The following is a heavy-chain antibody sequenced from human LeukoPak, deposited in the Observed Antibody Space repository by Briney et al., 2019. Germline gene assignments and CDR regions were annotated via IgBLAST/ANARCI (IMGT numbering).Heavy chain of an antibody. CDR3: ARYSGSYWGAMDV. CDR2: IYYSGNT. Sequence: PSETLSLTCTVSGVSISSYYWSWIRQPPGKGLEWIGCIYYSGNTNYNPSLKSRVTISVDTSKNQFSLKLSSVTAADTAVYFCARYSGSYWGAMDVWGQGTTVTVSS. D-gene: IGHD1-26*01. V-gene: IGHV4-59*08. CDR1: GVSISSYY. J-gene: IGHJ6*02.